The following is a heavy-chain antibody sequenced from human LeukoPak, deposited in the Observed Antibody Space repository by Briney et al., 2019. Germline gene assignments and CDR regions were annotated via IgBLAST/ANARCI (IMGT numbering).Heavy chain of an antibody. CDR2: LTSGGSS. Sequence: GGSLRLSCAASEFTFSNYVMSWVRQAPGKGLEWVSSLTSGGSSYYADSVKGRFTISRDNSRNTLYLQMNSLRAEDTAVYYCAKGLGSGSYYNVFDYWGQGTLVTVSS. D-gene: IGHD3-10*01. CDR3: AKGLGSGSYYNVFDY. CDR1: EFTFSNYV. J-gene: IGHJ4*02. V-gene: IGHV3-23*01.